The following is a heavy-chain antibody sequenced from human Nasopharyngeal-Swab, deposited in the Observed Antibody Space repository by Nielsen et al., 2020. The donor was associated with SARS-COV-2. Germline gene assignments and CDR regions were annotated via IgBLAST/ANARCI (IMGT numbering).Heavy chain of an antibody. V-gene: IGHV1-2*06. J-gene: IGHJ4*02. D-gene: IGHD6-19*01. CDR1: GYTFTGYY. CDR3: ARARYSSGWYVDY. CDR2: INPNSGDT. Sequence: ASVKVSCKASGYTFTGYYMHWVRQAPGQGLEWMGRINPNSGDTNYAQKFQGRVTMTRDTSISTAYVELSRLRSDDTAVYYCARARYSSGWYVDYWGQGTLVTVSS.